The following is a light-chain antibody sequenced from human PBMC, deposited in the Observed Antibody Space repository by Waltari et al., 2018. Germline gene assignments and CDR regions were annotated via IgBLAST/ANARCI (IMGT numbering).Light chain of an antibody. Sequence: QSALTQPASVSGSPGQSITISCTGTSSDVGTYNLVSWYQQHPGKAPKLMIYEVNKRPSGVSSRFSASRSGNTSSLTISGLQGEDEADYYCCSYNDGPYVFGTGTKVTVL. V-gene: IGLV2-23*02. J-gene: IGLJ1*01. CDR1: SSDVGTYNL. CDR3: CSYNDGPYV. CDR2: EVN.